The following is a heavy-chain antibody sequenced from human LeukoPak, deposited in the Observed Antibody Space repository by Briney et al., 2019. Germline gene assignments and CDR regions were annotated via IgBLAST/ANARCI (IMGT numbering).Heavy chain of an antibody. J-gene: IGHJ4*02. V-gene: IGHV7-4-1*02. D-gene: IGHD6-19*01. CDR3: SIDQPVAGVSNFDS. CDR1: GYTFTRYA. Sequence: ASVKVSCKASGYTFTRYAMNWLRQAPGQGLECMGWINPNTGNPTYAQAFTGLLVVSLYTSVSTAYLQISSLNTEDTSVDYCSIDQPVAGVSNFDSWGQGTLVTVSS. CDR2: INPNTGNP.